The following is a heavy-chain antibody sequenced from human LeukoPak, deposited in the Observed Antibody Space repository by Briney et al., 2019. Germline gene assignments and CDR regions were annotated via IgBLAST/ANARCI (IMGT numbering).Heavy chain of an antibody. Sequence: GASVKVSCKASGGTFSTYAISWVRQAPGQGLEWMGGIIPIFGTANYAQKFQGRVAITADESTSSAYMELSSLRSEDTAVYYCARDILTGYYLFDYWGQGTLVTVSS. CDR2: IIPIFGTA. J-gene: IGHJ4*02. CDR1: GGTFSTYA. CDR3: ARDILTGYYLFDY. D-gene: IGHD3-9*01. V-gene: IGHV1-69*13.